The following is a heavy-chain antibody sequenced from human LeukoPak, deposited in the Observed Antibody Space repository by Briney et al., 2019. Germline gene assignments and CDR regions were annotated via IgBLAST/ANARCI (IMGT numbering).Heavy chain of an antibody. D-gene: IGHD4-23*01. CDR1: GGSFSGYY. Sequence: SETLSLTCAVYGGSFSGYYWSWIRQPPGKGLEWIGEINHSGSTNYNPSLKSRVTISVDTSKNQFSLKLSSVTAADTAVYCCARSSLYGGHSPAAFDIWGQGTMVTVSS. CDR3: ARSSLYGGHSPAAFDI. CDR2: INHSGST. V-gene: IGHV4-34*01. J-gene: IGHJ3*02.